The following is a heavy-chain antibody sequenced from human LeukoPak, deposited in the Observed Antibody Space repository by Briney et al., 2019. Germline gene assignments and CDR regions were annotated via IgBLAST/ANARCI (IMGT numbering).Heavy chain of an antibody. D-gene: IGHD2-21*02. CDR1: GGTFSSYA. Sequence: ASVKVSCKASGGTFSSYAISWVRQAPGQGLEWMGRIIPIPGIANYAQKFQGRVTITADKSTSTAYMELSSLRSEDTAVYYCARESSGHIVVVTAIRFDYWGQGTLVTVSS. CDR2: IIPIPGIA. V-gene: IGHV1-69*04. J-gene: IGHJ4*02. CDR3: ARESSGHIVVVTAIRFDY.